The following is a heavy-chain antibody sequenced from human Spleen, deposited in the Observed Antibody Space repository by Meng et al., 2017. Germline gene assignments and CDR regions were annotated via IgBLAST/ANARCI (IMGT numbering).Heavy chain of an antibody. CDR2: ISGSGGST. D-gene: IGHD1-1*01. V-gene: IGHV3-23*01. Sequence: GESLKISCAASGFTFTTYAMSWVRQAPGKGLEWVSSISGSGGSTYSADSVKGRFTISRDSSRNTLYLQMNGLRAEDTAVYYCARSFGKTGKYYFDYWGQGTLVTVSS. CDR3: ARSFGKTGKYYFDY. J-gene: IGHJ4*02. CDR1: GFTFTTYA.